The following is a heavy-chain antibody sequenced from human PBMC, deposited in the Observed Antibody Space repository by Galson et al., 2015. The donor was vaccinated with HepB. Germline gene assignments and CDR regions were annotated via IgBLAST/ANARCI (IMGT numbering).Heavy chain of an antibody. CDR2: IYYSGST. V-gene: IGHV4-59*01. CDR1: GGSISSYY. D-gene: IGHD1-14*01. Sequence: ETLSLTCTVSGGSISSYYWSWIRQPPGKGLEWIGYIYYSGSTNYNPSLKSRVTISVDTSKNQFSLKLSSVTAADTAVYYCARVGSLFRRTYFDYWGQGTLVTVSS. CDR3: ARVGSLFRRTYFDY. J-gene: IGHJ4*02.